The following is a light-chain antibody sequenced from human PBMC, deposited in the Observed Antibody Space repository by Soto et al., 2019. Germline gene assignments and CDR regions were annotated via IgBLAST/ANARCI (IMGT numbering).Light chain of an antibody. CDR2: DAS. CDR3: QQYGSSPLT. CDR1: QSVSSSY. V-gene: IGKV3-20*01. J-gene: IGKJ4*01. Sequence: EIVLTQSPGTLSLSPGERATLSCRASQSVSSSYLAWYQQKPGQAPRLLIYDASSRATGIQDRFSGSGSGTDFTLTISRLEPEDFAVYYCQQYGSSPLTFGGGTKVEIK.